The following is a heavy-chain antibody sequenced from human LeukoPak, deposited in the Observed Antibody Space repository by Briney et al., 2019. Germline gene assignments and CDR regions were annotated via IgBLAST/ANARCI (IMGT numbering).Heavy chain of an antibody. CDR2: IYYSGST. CDR1: GGSISSYY. D-gene: IGHD6-13*01. V-gene: IGHV4-59*01. CDR3: ARIGMYSSSSGYFQH. J-gene: IGHJ1*01. Sequence: SETLSLTCTVSGGSISSYYWSWIRQPPGKGLEWIGYIYYSGSTNYNPSLKSRVTISVDTSKNQFSLKLSSVTAADTAVYYCARIGMYSSSSGYFQHWGQGTLVTVSS.